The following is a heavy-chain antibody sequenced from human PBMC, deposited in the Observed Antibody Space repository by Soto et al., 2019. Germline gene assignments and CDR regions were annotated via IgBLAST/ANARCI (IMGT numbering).Heavy chain of an antibody. Sequence: SETLSLTCTVSGGSISSYYWSWIRQPPGKGLEWIGYIYYSGSTNYNPSLKSRVTISVDTSKNQFSLKLSSVTAADTAVYYCAIGPGDGYNYAPCFEPRGQRTLVTVSS. CDR2: IYYSGST. CDR3: AIGPGDGYNYAPCFEP. CDR1: GGSISSYY. J-gene: IGHJ5*02. V-gene: IGHV4-59*01. D-gene: IGHD5-12*01.